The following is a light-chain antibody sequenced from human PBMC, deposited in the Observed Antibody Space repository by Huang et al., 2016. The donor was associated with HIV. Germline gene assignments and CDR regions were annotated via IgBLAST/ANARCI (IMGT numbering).Light chain of an antibody. CDR3: QQSYSIPRT. J-gene: IGKJ1*01. V-gene: IGKV1-39*01. Sequence: DIQMTQSPSSLSASVGDRVTITCRASPTISSYLNWYQQEPLKAPKRLIYAASTLQSGVPARFSGRGSGTEYTLTINSLQPEDSATYFCQQSYSIPRTVGQGTKVEVK. CDR2: AAS. CDR1: PTISSY.